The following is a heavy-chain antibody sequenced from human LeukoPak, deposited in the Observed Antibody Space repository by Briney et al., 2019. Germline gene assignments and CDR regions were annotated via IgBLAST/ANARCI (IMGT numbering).Heavy chain of an antibody. J-gene: IGHJ4*02. V-gene: IGHV4-34*01. CDR3: ARRNRKIFGVVISSYFDY. CDR2: INHSGST. Sequence: PSETLSLTCAVYGGSFSGYYWSWIRQPPGKGLEWIGEINHSGSTNYNPSLKSRVTISVDTSKNQFSLKLSSVTAADTAVYYCARRNRKIFGVVISSYFDYWGQGTLVIVSS. D-gene: IGHD3-3*01. CDR1: GGSFSGYY.